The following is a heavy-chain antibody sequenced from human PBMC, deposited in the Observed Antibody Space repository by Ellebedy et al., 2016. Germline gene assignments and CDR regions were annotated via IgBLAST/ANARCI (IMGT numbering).Heavy chain of an antibody. J-gene: IGHJ4*02. CDR3: YYGHYSGF. V-gene: IGHV3-23*01. CDR1: GFTFGNFF. D-gene: IGHD4-17*01. Sequence: GGSLRLXCVASGFTFGNFFMSWVRQAPGGGLEWISTISGGGDTTFSADSVKGRFTISRDNSRYTLYLQMDSLTAADTAVYYCYYGHYSGFWGQGTLVTVSS. CDR2: ISGGGDTT.